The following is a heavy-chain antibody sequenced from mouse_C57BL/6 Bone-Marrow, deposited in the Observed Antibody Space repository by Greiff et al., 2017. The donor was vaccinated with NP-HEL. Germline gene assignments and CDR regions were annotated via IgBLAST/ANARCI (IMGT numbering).Heavy chain of an antibody. CDR2: IYPRSGNT. CDR1: GYTFTSSG. J-gene: IGHJ3*01. Sequence: VHLQQSGAALARPGASVPLSFTASGYTFTSSGISFVKQRTGQGLEWIGEIYPRSGNTYYSEKFKGKATLTADKSSSTAYMELRSLTSEDSAVYFCARSPYSNYAWFAYWGQGTLVTVSA. D-gene: IGHD2-5*01. V-gene: IGHV1-81*01. CDR3: ARSPYSNYAWFAY.